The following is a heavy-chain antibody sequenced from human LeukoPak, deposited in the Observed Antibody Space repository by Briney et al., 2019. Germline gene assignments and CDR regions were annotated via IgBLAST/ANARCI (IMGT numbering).Heavy chain of an antibody. CDR1: GYTFSGHY. D-gene: IGHD3-22*01. CDR2: INPNSGGT. Sequence: ASVKVSCKASGYTFSGHYIHWVRQAPGQGLEWMGWINPNSGGTNYAQKLQGRVTMTTDTSTSTAYMELRSLRSDDTAVYYCARANTFYYDSSGYYSYFDYWGQGTLVTVSS. CDR3: ARANTFYYDSSGYYSYFDY. V-gene: IGHV1-2*02. J-gene: IGHJ4*02.